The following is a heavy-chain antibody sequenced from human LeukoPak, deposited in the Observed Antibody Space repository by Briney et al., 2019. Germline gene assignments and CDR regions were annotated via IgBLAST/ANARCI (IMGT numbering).Heavy chain of an antibody. D-gene: IGHD6-13*01. V-gene: IGHV1-2*02. CDR1: GYTFTGYY. J-gene: IGHJ4*02. Sequence: GASVKVSCKASGYTFTGYYRHWVRQAPGQGLEWMGWINPNSGCTNYAQKFQGRVTMTRDTSISTAYMELSRLRSDDTAVYYCARHSGYSSSWYLPYFDYWGQGPLVTVSS. CDR2: INPNSGCT. CDR3: ARHSGYSSSWYLPYFDY.